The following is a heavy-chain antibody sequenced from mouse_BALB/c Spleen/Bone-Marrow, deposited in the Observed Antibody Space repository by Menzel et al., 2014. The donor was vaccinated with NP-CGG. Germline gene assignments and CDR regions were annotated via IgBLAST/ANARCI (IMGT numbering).Heavy chain of an antibody. CDR1: GFTFSDYY. CDR2: ISNGGGST. J-gene: IGHJ4*01. CDR3: ARHLYGNYGAMDY. D-gene: IGHD2-1*01. V-gene: IGHV5-12*02. Sequence: EVNVVESGGGLVQPGGSLKLSCATSGFTFSDYYMYWVRQTPEKRLEWVAYISNGGGSTYYPDTVKGRFTISRDNAKNTLYLQMSRLKSEDTAMYYCARHLYGNYGAMDYWGQGTSVTVSS.